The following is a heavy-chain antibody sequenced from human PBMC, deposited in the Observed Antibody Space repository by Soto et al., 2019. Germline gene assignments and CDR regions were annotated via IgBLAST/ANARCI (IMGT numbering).Heavy chain of an antibody. Sequence: SETRSLSCNVSGGYISTCYWSWIRQPAGKGLEWIGRIHASGNTDYNPSLKSRVTMSVDTSKNQFSLRLTSLTAADTAVYYCARTPGWYFDVWGQGTLVTVS. CDR2: IHASGNT. V-gene: IGHV4-4*07. CDR1: GGYISTCY. CDR3: ARTPGWYFDV. J-gene: IGHJ4*02. D-gene: IGHD6-19*01.